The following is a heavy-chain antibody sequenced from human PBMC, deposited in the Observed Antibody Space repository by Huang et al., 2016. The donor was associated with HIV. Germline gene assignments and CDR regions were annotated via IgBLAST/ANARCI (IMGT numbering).Heavy chain of an antibody. CDR3: ARGKFDVLTGWDDTYYFDH. CDR1: GLYFGAFS. J-gene: IGHJ4*02. V-gene: IGHV3-48*01. D-gene: IGHD3-9*01. CDR2: IRIVNGLT. Sequence: EVQLVESGGRLVRPGGSLRLSCTAGGLYFGAFSMVWVRQAPGNGLELISFIRIVNGLTKYSYSVKGRFTISRDTAKNVVYVQMNRLRADDTAVYYCARGKFDVLTGWDDTYYFDHWGLGTLVTVSS.